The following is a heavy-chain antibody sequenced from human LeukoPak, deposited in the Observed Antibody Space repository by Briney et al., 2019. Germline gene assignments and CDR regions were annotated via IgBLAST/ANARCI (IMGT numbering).Heavy chain of an antibody. CDR3: ARGVRFLTSNYFDY. Sequence: SETLSLTCTVSGGSITPSYWSWIRQPPGKGLEWIGFIYYSGSTNYNPSLKSRVTLSVDTSKNQFSLKLSSVTAADTAVYYCARGVRFLTSNYFDYWGQGTLVTVSS. V-gene: IGHV4-59*12. CDR2: IYYSGST. D-gene: IGHD3-3*01. CDR1: GGSITPSY. J-gene: IGHJ4*02.